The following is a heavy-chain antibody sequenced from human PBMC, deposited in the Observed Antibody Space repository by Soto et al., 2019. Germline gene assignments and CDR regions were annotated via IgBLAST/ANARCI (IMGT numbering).Heavy chain of an antibody. Sequence: EQLQESGPGLVKPSQTLSLTCSVSGGSITSDHYWSWIRQPPGKGLEWLGHIYYSGSTDYHPSLKSRISISVDTSKSQVSLHLKYVTAADTAVYYCAREGGESADGLYYFDSWGQGSLVTVSS. V-gene: IGHV4-30-4*01. CDR2: IYYSGST. D-gene: IGHD3-16*01. CDR3: AREGGESADGLYYFDS. J-gene: IGHJ4*02. CDR1: GGSITSDHY.